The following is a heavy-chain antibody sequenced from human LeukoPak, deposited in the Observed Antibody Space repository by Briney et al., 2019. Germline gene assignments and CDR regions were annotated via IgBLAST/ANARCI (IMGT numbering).Heavy chain of an antibody. CDR2: IYTSGST. J-gene: IGHJ3*02. CDR1: GGSISSGSYY. D-gene: IGHD1-20*01. Sequence: SETLSLTCTVSGGSISSGSYYWSWIRQPAGKGLAWIGRIYTSGSTHYNPPLKSRVTISVDTSKNQFSLKLSSVTAADTAVYYCARAWYNWNDGLFDIWGQGTMVTVSS. V-gene: IGHV4-61*02. CDR3: ARAWYNWNDGLFDI.